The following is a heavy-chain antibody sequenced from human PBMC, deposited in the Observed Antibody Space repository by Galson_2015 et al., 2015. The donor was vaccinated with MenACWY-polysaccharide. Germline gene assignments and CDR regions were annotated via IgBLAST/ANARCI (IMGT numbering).Heavy chain of an antibody. CDR3: ARRTGVVVIYGGWFDP. D-gene: IGHD3-22*01. CDR1: GYTFTSYD. CDR2: MNPNSGNT. Sequence: SVKVSCKASGYTFTSYDINWVRQATGQGLEWMGWMNPNSGNTGYAQKFQGRVTMTRNTSISTAYMELSSLRSEDTAVYYCARRTGVVVIYGGWFDPWGQGTLVTVSS. V-gene: IGHV1-8*01. J-gene: IGHJ5*02.